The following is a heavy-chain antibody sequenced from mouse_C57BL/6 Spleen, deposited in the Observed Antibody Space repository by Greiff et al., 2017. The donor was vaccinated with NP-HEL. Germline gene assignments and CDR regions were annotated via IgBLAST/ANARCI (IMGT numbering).Heavy chain of an antibody. J-gene: IGHJ4*01. D-gene: IGHD1-1*01. V-gene: IGHV1-52*01. CDR2: IDPSDSET. CDR3: ARWITTVVAGAMDY. Sequence: QVQLKQPGAELVRPGSSVKLSCKASGYTFTSYWMHWVKQRPIQGLEWIGNIDPSDSETHYNQKFKDKATLTVDKSSSTAYMQLSSLTSEDSAVYYCARWITTVVAGAMDYWGQGTSVTVSS. CDR1: GYTFTSYW.